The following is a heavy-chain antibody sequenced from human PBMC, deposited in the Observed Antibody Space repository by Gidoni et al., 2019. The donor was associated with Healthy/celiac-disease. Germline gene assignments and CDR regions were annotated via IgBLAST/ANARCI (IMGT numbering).Heavy chain of an antibody. V-gene: IGHV4-59*01. D-gene: IGHD2-15*01. CDR3: ARGGGNSYYYGMDV. CDR2: IYYSGST. J-gene: IGHJ6*02. Sequence: QVQLQESGPGLVKPSETLSLTCTVSGGSISSYYWSWIRQPPGKGLEWIGYIYYSGSTNYNPSRKSRVTISVDTSKNQFSLKLSSVTAADTAVYYCARGGGNSYYYGMDVWGQGTTVTVSS. CDR1: GGSISSYY.